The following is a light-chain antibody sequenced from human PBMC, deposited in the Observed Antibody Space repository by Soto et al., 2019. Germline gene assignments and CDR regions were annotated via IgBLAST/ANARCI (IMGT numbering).Light chain of an antibody. CDR1: QSISSW. CDR3: QQYNSYSIT. V-gene: IGKV1-5*03. J-gene: IGKJ5*01. Sequence: DIQMTQSTSTLSASVGDRVTITCRASQSISSWLAWYQQKPGKAPKLLIYKASSLESGVPSRFSGSGSGTEFTLTISSLQPDDFATYYCQQYNSYSITVGQGTRLEIK. CDR2: KAS.